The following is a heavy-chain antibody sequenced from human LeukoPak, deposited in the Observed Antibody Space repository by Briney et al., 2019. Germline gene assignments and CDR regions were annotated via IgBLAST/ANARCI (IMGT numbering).Heavy chain of an antibody. D-gene: IGHD3-10*01. CDR3: ARDVREVYYYYGMDV. Sequence: ASVKVSCQASDYSFTDYYMHWVRQAPGQGLEWVGWINPNSGDTNYAQKFQGWVTMTRDTSINTAYMELSRLTSDDTAVYYCARDVREVYYYYGMDVWGQGTTVTVSS. J-gene: IGHJ6*02. CDR1: DYSFTDYY. V-gene: IGHV1-2*04. CDR2: INPNSGDT.